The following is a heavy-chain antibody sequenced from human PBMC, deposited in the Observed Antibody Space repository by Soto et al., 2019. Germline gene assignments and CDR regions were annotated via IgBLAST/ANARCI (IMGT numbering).Heavy chain of an antibody. D-gene: IGHD3-22*01. Sequence: GGSLRLSCAASGFTFSSYWMSWVRQAPGKGLEWVANINDSGGRTYYADSVKGRFTISRDNSKNTLYLQMNSLRAEDTAVYYCAKEGYWDYYDSSGYYPDAFDIWGQGTMVTVSS. CDR3: AKEGYWDYYDSSGYYPDAFDI. V-gene: IGHV3-23*01. J-gene: IGHJ3*02. CDR2: INDSGGRT. CDR1: GFTFSSYW.